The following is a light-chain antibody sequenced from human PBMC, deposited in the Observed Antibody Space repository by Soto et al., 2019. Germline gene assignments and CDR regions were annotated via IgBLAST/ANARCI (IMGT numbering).Light chain of an antibody. Sequence: QSALTQPASVSGSPGQSITISCTGTSSDIGRYNYVSWYQQYPGKAPKFMIYDVSNRPSGVSNRFSGSKSGNTASLTISGLQSEYEADYYCSSYISRSTYVFGTGTKLTVL. J-gene: IGLJ1*01. CDR3: SSYISRSTYV. CDR1: SSDIGRYNY. V-gene: IGLV2-14*01. CDR2: DVS.